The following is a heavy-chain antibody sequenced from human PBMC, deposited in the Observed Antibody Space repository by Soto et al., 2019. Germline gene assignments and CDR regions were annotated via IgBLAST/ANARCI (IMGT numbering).Heavy chain of an antibody. D-gene: IGHD5-12*01. CDR2: ISYDGSNK. J-gene: IGHJ4*02. CDR3: ASFTSRWLHLNFDY. V-gene: IGHV3-30-3*01. Sequence: QVQLVESGGGVVQPGRSLRLSCAASGFTFSSYAMHWVRQAPGKGLEWVAVISYDGSNKYYADSVKGRFTISRDNSKNTLYLQMNSLRAEDTAVYYCASFTSRWLHLNFDYWGQGTLVTVSS. CDR1: GFTFSSYA.